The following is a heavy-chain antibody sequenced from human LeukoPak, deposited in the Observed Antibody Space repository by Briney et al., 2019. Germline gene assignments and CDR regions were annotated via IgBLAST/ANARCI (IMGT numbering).Heavy chain of an antibody. CDR1: GITFSSYG. V-gene: IGHV3-23*01. Sequence: GGSLRLSCAASGITFSSYGMSWVRQAPGKGLEWVSSISSTGGTTYYADSVKGRFTISRDNAKNSLDLQMNSLRVEDTALYYCARYTRGLGYMDVWGKGTTVTVSS. CDR2: ISSTGGTT. J-gene: IGHJ6*03. D-gene: IGHD5-18*01. CDR3: ARYTRGLGYMDV.